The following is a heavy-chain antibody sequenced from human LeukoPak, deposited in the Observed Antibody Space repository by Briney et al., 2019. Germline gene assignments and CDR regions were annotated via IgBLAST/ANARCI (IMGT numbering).Heavy chain of an antibody. CDR2: INPSGAST. CDR3: ARGRNYYDSSDYYEGDAFDI. D-gene: IGHD3-22*01. CDR1: GYTFTSYA. J-gene: IGHJ3*02. V-gene: IGHV1-46*01. Sequence: ASVKVSCKASGYTFTSYAMNWVRQAPGQGLEWMGIINPSGASTIYAQEFQGRVTMTRDMSTSTVYMELSSLRSEDTAVYYCARGRNYYDSSDYYEGDAFDIWGQGTMVTVSS.